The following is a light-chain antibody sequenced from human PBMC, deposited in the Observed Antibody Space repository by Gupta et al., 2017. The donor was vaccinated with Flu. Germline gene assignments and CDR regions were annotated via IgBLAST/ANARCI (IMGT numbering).Light chain of an antibody. CDR1: PSDVGYYDY. Sequence: QSALTQPRSVSGSPGQSVTISCTGTPSDVGYYDYVSWYQQHPGKAPKRMIYGVTKRPSGVPDRVSGSKSGNTAFLTISGLQAEDEADYHCSSYAGSYTYVFGTGTRVTVL. J-gene: IGLJ1*01. V-gene: IGLV2-11*01. CDR3: SSYAGSYTYV. CDR2: GVT.